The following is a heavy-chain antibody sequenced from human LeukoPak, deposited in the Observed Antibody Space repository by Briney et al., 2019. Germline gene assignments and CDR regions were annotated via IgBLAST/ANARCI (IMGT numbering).Heavy chain of an antibody. CDR3: ARDGRWIQLEYYFDY. CDR2: IWYDGSNK. D-gene: IGHD5-24*01. J-gene: IGHJ4*02. V-gene: IGHV3-33*01. CDR1: GFTFSSYG. Sequence: GGSLRLSCAASGFTFSSYGMHWVRQAPGKGLEWVAVIWYDGSNKYYADSVKGRFTISRDNSKNTLYLQMNSLRAEDTAVYYCARDGRWIQLEYYFDYWGQGTLVTVSS.